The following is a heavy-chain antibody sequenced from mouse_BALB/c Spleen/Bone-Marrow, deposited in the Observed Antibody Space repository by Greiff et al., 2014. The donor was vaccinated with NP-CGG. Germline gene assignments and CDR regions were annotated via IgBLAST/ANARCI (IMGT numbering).Heavy chain of an antibody. CDR1: SYTFTDYA. J-gene: IGHJ3*01. D-gene: IGHD2-1*01. CDR3: ARGYYGNTGFAY. V-gene: IGHV1-67*01. CDR2: ISTYYGNT. Sequence: VKLVESGPELVRPGVSVKISCKGSSYTFTDYAMHWVKQSHAKSLEWIGVISTYYGNTNYNQKFKGKATMTVDKSSSTAYMELARLTSEDSAVYYCARGYYGNTGFAYWGQGTLVTVSA.